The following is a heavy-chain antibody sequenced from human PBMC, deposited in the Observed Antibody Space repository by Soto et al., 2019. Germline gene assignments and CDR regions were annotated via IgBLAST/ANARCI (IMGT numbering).Heavy chain of an antibody. CDR3: ARDTGYDHDAFDI. CDR2: INPTGSMT. J-gene: IGHJ3*02. D-gene: IGHD5-12*01. Sequence: QVQLVQSGAEVKKPGASVKVSCKASGYSFITSYHMHWVRQAPGQGLEWMGIINPTGSMTRYSQKFQGRLTMTRDTSTATDYMELSNLISEDTAVYFCARDTGYDHDAFDIWGQGTRVTVSS. V-gene: IGHV1-46*01. CDR1: GYSFITSYH.